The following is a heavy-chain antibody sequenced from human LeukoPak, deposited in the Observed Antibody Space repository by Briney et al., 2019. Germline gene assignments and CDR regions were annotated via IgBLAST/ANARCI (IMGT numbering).Heavy chain of an antibody. V-gene: IGHV3-21*01. D-gene: IGHD3-10*01. CDR1: GFTFSSYS. Sequence: GGSLRLSCAASGFTFSSYSMTWVRQAPGKGLEWVSSISSSSSYIYYADSVKGRFTISRDNAKNSLYLQMNSLRAEDTAVYYCARASVTMVRGAIGDYWGQGTLVTVSS. J-gene: IGHJ4*02. CDR2: ISSSSSYI. CDR3: ARASVTMVRGAIGDY.